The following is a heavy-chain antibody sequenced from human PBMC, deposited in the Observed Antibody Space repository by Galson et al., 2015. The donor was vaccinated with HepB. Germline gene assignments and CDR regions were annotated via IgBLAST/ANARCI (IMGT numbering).Heavy chain of an antibody. CDR2: IYYSGST. J-gene: IGHJ6*03. V-gene: IGHV4-39*01. D-gene: IGHD3-10*01. CDR3: ARASGTMVRGGYYYYYMDV. Sequence: SETLSLTCTVSGGSISSSSYYWGWIRQPPGKGLEWIGSIYYSGSTYYNPSLKSRVTISVDTSKNQFSLKLSSVIAADTAVYYCARASGTMVRGGYYYYYMDVWGKGTTVTVSS. CDR1: GGSISSSSYY.